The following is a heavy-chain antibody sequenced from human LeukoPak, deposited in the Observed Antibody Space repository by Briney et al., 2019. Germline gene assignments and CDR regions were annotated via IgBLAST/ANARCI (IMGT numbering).Heavy chain of an antibody. CDR3: ARMILLLGDVLTVPPRGFDY. CDR2: INSNRGGT. D-gene: IGHD3-9*01. J-gene: IGHJ4*02. CDR1: GYTFTNYY. V-gene: IGHV1-18*04. Sequence: GASVKVSCKASGYTFTNYYIHWVRQAPGQGLEWMGWINSNRGGTNYAQKLQGRVTMTTDTSTSTAYMELRSLRSDDTAVYYCARMILLLGDVLTVPPRGFDYWGQGTLVTVSS.